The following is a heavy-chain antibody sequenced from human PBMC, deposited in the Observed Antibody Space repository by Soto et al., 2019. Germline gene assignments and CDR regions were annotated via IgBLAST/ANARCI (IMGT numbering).Heavy chain of an antibody. CDR1: GYTFTSYD. J-gene: IGHJ6*01. Sequence: ASVKVSCKASGYTFTSYDINWVRQATGQGLEWMGWMNPNSGNTGYAQKFQGRVTITADEPTSTAFIELSSLKSEDTAVFYCARGYCSGGNCYSGMDVWGQGTMVTVSS. CDR3: ARGYCSGGNCYSGMDV. CDR2: MNPNSGNT. D-gene: IGHD2-15*01. V-gene: IGHV1-8*01.